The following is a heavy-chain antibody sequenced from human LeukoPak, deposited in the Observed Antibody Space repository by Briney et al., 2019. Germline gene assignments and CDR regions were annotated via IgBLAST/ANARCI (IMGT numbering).Heavy chain of an antibody. CDR3: ARGPKIRGYSYGYYYYYYMDV. CDR1: GFTFSSYS. V-gene: IGHV3-21*01. CDR2: ISSSSSYI. Sequence: PGGSLRLSCAASGFTFSSYSMNWVRQALGKGLEWVSSISSSSSYIYYADSVKGRFTISRDNAKNSLYLQMNSLRAEDTAVYYCARGPKIRGYSYGYYYYYYMDVWGKGTTVTVSS. J-gene: IGHJ6*03. D-gene: IGHD5-18*01.